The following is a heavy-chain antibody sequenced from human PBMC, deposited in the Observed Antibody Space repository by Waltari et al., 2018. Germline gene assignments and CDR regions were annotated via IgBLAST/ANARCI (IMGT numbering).Heavy chain of an antibody. Sequence: EVQLVESGGNLVQPGGSLRLSCIASGFPFSTYSMNWVRQAQGKWMEGIAYSTGSSRTTYYTDSVKCRFTVSRDNAKNSLFLQMSSLRVEDTAVYYCARPVAAAGNYGMDVWGQGTTVTVSS. CDR2: STGSSRTT. D-gene: IGHD6-13*01. J-gene: IGHJ6*02. V-gene: IGHV3-48*04. CDR3: ARPVAAAGNYGMDV. CDR1: GFPFSTYS.